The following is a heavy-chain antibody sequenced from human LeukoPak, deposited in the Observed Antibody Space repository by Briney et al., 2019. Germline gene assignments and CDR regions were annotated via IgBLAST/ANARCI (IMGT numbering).Heavy chain of an antibody. Sequence: SETLSLTCAVYGGSFSGYFWNWIRQHPGKGLEWIGYIYYSGSTYYNPSLKSRVTISVDTSKNQFSLKLSSVTAADTAVYYCARGVRWLQLSYFDYWGQGTLVTVSS. CDR3: ARGVRWLQLSYFDY. D-gene: IGHD5-24*01. CDR1: GGSFSGYF. J-gene: IGHJ4*02. V-gene: IGHV4-31*11. CDR2: IYYSGST.